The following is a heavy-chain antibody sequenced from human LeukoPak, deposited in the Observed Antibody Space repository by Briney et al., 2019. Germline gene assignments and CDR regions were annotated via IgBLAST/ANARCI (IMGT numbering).Heavy chain of an antibody. CDR2: IYSGGST. J-gene: IGHJ4*02. V-gene: IGHV3-53*05. CDR3: ASMEYDSSGRKSRTPFDY. Sequence: GGSLRLSCAASGFTVSSDFMTWVRQAPGKGLEWVSIIYSGGSTYYAGSVKGRFTISRDNSKNTLYLQMNSLRAEDTAVYYCASMEYDSSGRKSRTPFDYWGQGTLVTVSS. CDR1: GFTVSSDF. D-gene: IGHD3-22*01.